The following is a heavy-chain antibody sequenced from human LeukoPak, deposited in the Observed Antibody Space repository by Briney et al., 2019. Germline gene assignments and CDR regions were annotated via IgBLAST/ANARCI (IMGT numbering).Heavy chain of an antibody. D-gene: IGHD4-11*01. J-gene: IGHJ4*02. V-gene: IGHV1-2*02. Sequence: ASVKVSCKASGYTFTGYYMHWVRQAPGQGLEWMGWINPNSGGTNYAQKFQGRVTMTRDTSISTAYMELSRLRSDDTAVYYCARSKTYSNPLGYWGQGTLVTVSS. CDR3: ARSKTYSNPLGY. CDR2: INPNSGGT. CDR1: GYTFTGYY.